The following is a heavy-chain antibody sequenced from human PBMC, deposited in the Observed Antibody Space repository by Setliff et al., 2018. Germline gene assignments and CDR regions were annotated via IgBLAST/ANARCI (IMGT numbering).Heavy chain of an antibody. V-gene: IGHV1-24*01. CDR3: SRFGLYYEAVYGGGDYYYYGMDV. CDR2: FDPEDGET. CDR1: GYTLTELS. D-gene: IGHD3-16*01. J-gene: IGHJ6*02. Sequence: GASVKVSCKVSGYTLTELSMHWVRQAPGKGLEWMGGFDPEDGETIYAQKFQGRVTMTTDTSTGTIYMELRSLRADDTAVYYCSRFGLYYEAVYGGGDYYYYGMDVWGQGTTVTVSS.